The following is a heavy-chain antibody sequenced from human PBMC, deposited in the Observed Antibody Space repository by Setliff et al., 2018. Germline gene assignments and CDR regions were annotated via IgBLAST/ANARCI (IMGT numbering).Heavy chain of an antibody. CDR1: GYSISSGYI. CDR3: ARDLGHGGDSDY. V-gene: IGHV4-38-2*02. Sequence: PSETLSLTCTVSGYSISSGYIWGWIRQPPGKGLEWVGNIGHTGSTNYNPSLKSRLTISRDTSKNQVSLKLNSVTATDTAVYYCARDLGHGGDSDYWGQGIQVTVPQ. J-gene: IGHJ4*02. CDR2: IGHTGST. D-gene: IGHD2-21*02.